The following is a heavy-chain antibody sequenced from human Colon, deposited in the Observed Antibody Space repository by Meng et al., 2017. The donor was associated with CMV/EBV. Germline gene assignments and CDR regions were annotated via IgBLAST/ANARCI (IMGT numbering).Heavy chain of an antibody. D-gene: IGHD2-15*01. J-gene: IGHJ6*02. V-gene: IGHV1-8*01. CDR1: GYPFTNYK. CDR2: MNPNSGDT. CDR3: SVIVPATDYSYGTDV. Sequence: ASVKVSCKASGYPFTNYKINWVRQATGQGLEWMGWMNPNSGDTGFSRKFQGRITMTRDTSISTAYLELTTLKSEDTALYFFSVIVPATDYSYGTDVWGQGTTVTVSS.